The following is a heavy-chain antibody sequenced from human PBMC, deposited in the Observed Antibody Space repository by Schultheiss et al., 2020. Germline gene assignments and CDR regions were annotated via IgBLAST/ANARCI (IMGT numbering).Heavy chain of an antibody. V-gene: IGHV4-38-2*02. CDR3: ARVNRGARALLDY. J-gene: IGHJ4*02. D-gene: IGHD6-6*01. CDR1: GYSISMGYY. Sequence: SETLSLTCTVSGYSISMGYYWAWIRQPPGKGLEWIGTIYLNGSTYYNPSLKSRVTMSLDTSKNQFSLRLISVTAADTAIYYCARVNRGARALLDYWGQGTLVTVSS. CDR2: IYLNGST.